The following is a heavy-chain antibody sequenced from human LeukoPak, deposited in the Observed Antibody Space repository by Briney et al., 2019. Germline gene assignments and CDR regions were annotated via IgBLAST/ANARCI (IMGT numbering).Heavy chain of an antibody. CDR2: ISGSGGST. V-gene: IGHV3-23*01. J-gene: IGHJ5*02. CDR3: AEGPLLDRHLRFDP. Sequence: GDPVTLPCAASGLPYNSYAMRRLPDARGEALEWGSDISGSGGSTYYADSVKGRFTISRDNSKNTLYLQMSSLRAEDTAVYYWAEGPLLDRHLRFDPWGQGTLVTVSS. CDR1: GLPYNSYA.